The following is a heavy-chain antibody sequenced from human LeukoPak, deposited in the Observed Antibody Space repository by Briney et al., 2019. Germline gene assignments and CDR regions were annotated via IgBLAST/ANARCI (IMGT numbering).Heavy chain of an antibody. V-gene: IGHV3-23*01. J-gene: IGHJ5*02. CDR1: GFTFSIYG. CDR3: ARDLHGGFDP. D-gene: IGHD5-24*01. CDR2: ISGSGVTT. Sequence: PGGSLRLSCATSGFTFSIYGMSWVRQAPGKGLEWISVISGSGVTTYYADSVKGRFTISRDNAKNSLFLQMNSLRAEDTAVYYCARDLHGGFDPWGQGTLVTVSS.